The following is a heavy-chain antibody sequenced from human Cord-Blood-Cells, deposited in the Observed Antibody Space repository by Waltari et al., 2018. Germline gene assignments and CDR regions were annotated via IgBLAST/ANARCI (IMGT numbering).Heavy chain of an antibody. J-gene: IGHJ4*02. CDR1: GGTFSSYA. CDR3: ARDRYCGGDCYYYFDY. D-gene: IGHD2-21*01. Sequence: QVQLVQSGAEVKKPGSAVKVSCKASGGTFSSYAFSWARQAPAQGLEWMGGIIPIFGTANYAQKFQGRVTITADESTSTAYMELSSLRSEDTAVYYCARDRYCGGDCYYYFDYWGQGTLVTVSS. CDR2: IIPIFGTA. V-gene: IGHV1-69*01.